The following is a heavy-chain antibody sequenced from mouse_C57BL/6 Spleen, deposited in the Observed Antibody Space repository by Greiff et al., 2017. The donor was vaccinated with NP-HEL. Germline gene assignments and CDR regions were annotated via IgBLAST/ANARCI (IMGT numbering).Heavy chain of an antibody. D-gene: IGHD3-3*01. J-gene: IGHJ2*01. Sequence: EVQLQESGPGLVKPSQSLSLTCTVTGYSITSGYGWNWIRQFPGNKLEWMGYISYSGSTNYNPSLKSRISITRYTSENQFFLQLNSVITDDTATYYCAITARITYRGQGTTLTVAS. V-gene: IGHV3-2*02. CDR3: AITARITY. CDR1: GYSITSGYG. CDR2: ISYSGST.